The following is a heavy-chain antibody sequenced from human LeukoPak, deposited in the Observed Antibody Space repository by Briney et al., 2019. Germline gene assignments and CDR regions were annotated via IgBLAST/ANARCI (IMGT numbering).Heavy chain of an antibody. CDR2: ISTDGSST. J-gene: IGHJ3*02. V-gene: IGHV3-74*01. Sequence: GGSLRLSCAASGFTFSSYWMHWVRQAPGKGLVWVSRISTDGSSTSYADSVKGRFTISRDNAKNTLYLQMNSLRAEDTAVYYCARAKRNGFDIWGQGTMVTVSS. CDR3: ARAKRNGFDI. CDR1: GFTFSSYW.